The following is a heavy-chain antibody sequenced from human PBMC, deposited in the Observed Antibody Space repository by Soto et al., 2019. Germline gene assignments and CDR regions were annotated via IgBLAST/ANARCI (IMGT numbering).Heavy chain of an antibody. CDR3: ARFYSSSSFDY. Sequence: GGSLRLSCAASGFTVSSNYMSWVRQAPGKGLEWVSVIYSGGSTYYADSVKGRFTISRDNSKNTLYLQMNSLRAEDTAVYYCARFYSSSSFDYWGQGTLVTVSS. CDR1: GFTVSSNY. J-gene: IGHJ4*02. V-gene: IGHV3-53*01. D-gene: IGHD6-6*01. CDR2: IYSGGST.